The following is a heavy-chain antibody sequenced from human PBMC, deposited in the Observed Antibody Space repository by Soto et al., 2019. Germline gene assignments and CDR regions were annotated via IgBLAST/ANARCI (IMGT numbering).Heavy chain of an antibody. Sequence: EVQLLESGGGLVQPGGSLRLSCAASGFTFSSYAMSWVRQAPGKGLEWVSGISSSGGSTYYADSVKGRFTIFRDNSKNTLYVQMNSLRAEDTAVYYCAKGGYFDWFGGYDIWGQGTMVTVSS. CDR1: GFTFSSYA. CDR2: ISSSGGST. CDR3: AKGGYFDWFGGYDI. J-gene: IGHJ3*02. V-gene: IGHV3-23*01. D-gene: IGHD3-9*01.